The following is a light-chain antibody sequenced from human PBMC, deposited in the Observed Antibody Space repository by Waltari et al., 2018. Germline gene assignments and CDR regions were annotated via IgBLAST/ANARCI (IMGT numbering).Light chain of an antibody. Sequence: SDLTQDPAVSVALGQTVTISCQGDILRKHYASGYQQKSGQAPVLVLYNTNHRPSGIPDRVSGSSSGDTASLTITGAQAEDEGDYYCNSRDTSPNHLVFGGGTKLTVL. CDR1: ILRKHY. CDR3: NSRDTSPNHLV. CDR2: NTN. V-gene: IGLV3-19*01. J-gene: IGLJ2*01.